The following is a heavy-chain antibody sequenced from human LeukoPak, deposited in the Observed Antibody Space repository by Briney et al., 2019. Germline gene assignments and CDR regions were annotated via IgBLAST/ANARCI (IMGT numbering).Heavy chain of an antibody. CDR2: IYYSGST. D-gene: IGHD3-10*01. V-gene: IGHV4-59*01. CDR3: ARESITMVRGVRTDALDI. J-gene: IGHJ3*02. CDR1: GGSISSYY. Sequence: SETLSLTCTVSGGSISSYYWSWIRQPPGKGLEWIGYIYYSGSTNYNPSLKSRVTISVDTSKNQFSLKLSSVTAADTAVYYCARESITMVRGVRTDALDIWGQGTMVTVSS.